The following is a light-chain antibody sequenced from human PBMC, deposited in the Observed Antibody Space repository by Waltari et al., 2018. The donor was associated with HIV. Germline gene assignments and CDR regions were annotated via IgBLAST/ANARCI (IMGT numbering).Light chain of an antibody. CDR3: QQYKNWPLYT. Sequence: EVVMTQSPATLSVSPGERATLSCRASQSVSTNLAWYKQKPGQAPRLLIYDASTGVTGLPARFSGSGSGTEFTLTISSLQSEDFALYYCQQYKNWPLYTFGQGTKLEI. CDR1: QSVSTN. J-gene: IGKJ2*01. CDR2: DAS. V-gene: IGKV3-15*01.